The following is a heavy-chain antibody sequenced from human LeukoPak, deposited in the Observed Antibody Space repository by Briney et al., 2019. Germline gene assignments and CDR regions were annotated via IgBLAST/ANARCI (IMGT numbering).Heavy chain of an antibody. V-gene: IGHV4-39*07. CDR1: GGSISSSSYY. CDR2: IYYSGST. Sequence: SETLSLTCTVSGGSISSSSYYWGWIRQPPGKGLEWIGSIYYSGSTYYNPSLKSRVTISVDTSKNQFSLKLSSVTAADTAVYYCARDLAGHSNYVGWGQGTLVTVSS. CDR3: ARDLAGHSNYVG. J-gene: IGHJ4*02. D-gene: IGHD4-11*01.